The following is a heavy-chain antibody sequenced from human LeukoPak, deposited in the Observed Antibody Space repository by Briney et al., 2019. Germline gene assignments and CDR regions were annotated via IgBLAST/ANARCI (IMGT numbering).Heavy chain of an antibody. Sequence: GALRLSCAASGFTFSSYSMNWVRQAPGEGLEWVSSISSSSSYIYYADSVKGRFTISRDNAKNSLYLQMNSLRAEDTAVYYCARDRVGSPTYYDFWSGYSSRYYGMDVWGQGTTVTVSS. CDR3: ARDRVGSPTYYDFWSGYSSRYYGMDV. V-gene: IGHV3-21*01. CDR1: GFTFSSYS. CDR2: ISSSSSYI. J-gene: IGHJ6*02. D-gene: IGHD3-3*01.